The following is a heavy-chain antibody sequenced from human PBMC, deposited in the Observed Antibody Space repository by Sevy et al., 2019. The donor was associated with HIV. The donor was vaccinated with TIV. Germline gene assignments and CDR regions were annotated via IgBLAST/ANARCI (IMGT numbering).Heavy chain of an antibody. CDR2: FFFTGST. CDR3: ARQGGLVDRAFDY. J-gene: IGHJ4*02. V-gene: IGHV4-39*01. CDR1: GVSISSSSYD. D-gene: IGHD3-10*01. Sequence: SETLSLTCTVSGVSISSSSYDWGWIRQPPGKGLEWIASFFFTGSTYYNPSLKSRVTISVDTSNNQFSLKLKSVTAADTALYYCARQGGLVDRAFDYWGQGTLVTVSS.